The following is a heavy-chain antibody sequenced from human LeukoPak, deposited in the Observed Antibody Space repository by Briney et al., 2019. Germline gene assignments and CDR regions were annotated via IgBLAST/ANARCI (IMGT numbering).Heavy chain of an antibody. CDR1: GGSFSGYY. Sequence: SETLSLTCAVYGGSFSGYYWSWIRQPPGKGLEWIGEINHSGSTNYNRSLKSRVTISVDTSKNQFSLKLRSVTAADTAVYYCARRYNWNYFLRRRAEFDPWGQGTLVTVSS. CDR2: INHSGST. J-gene: IGHJ5*02. CDR3: ARRYNWNYFLRRRAEFDP. D-gene: IGHD1-7*01. V-gene: IGHV4-34*01.